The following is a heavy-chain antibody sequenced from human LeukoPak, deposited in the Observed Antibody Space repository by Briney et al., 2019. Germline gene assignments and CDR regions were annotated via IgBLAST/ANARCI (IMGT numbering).Heavy chain of an antibody. CDR3: ARGAHNFDTNGHYAMFGY. Sequence: ASVKVSCKASGYSFTGYYMHWVRQAPGQGLEWMGWINPDSGGTNSAQRFQGSVTMTRDTSISTVYMELSSLRSDDTAVYYCARGAHNFDTNGHYAMFGYWGQGTLVTVSS. J-gene: IGHJ4*02. CDR1: GYSFTGYY. D-gene: IGHD2-8*01. CDR2: INPDSGGT. V-gene: IGHV1-2*02.